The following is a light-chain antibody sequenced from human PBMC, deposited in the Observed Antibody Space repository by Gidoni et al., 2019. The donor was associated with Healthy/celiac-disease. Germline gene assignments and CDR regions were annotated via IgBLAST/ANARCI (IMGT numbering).Light chain of an antibody. CDR1: QSISSY. CDR2: AAS. V-gene: IGKV1-39*01. CDR3: QQSYRTPLT. J-gene: IGKJ4*01. Sequence: DIQMTQSLSSLSTSVGDRVTISCRASQSISSYLNWYQQKAGKSPKLLIYAASSFQSGGPSRFSCSGSGTDFTLTIIILQPEDFATYYFQQSYRTPLTFGGGTKGGDQT.